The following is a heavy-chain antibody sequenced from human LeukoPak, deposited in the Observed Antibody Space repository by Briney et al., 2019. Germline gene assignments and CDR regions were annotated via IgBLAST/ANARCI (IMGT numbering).Heavy chain of an antibody. D-gene: IGHD4-11*01. J-gene: IGHJ5*01. CDR3: ARQSSATTTFDS. CDR2: IYSGGTT. Sequence: GGSLRLSCVASGFTVGASYMSWVRQAPGKGLEWVTAIYSGGTTYYADSVKGRFTISRDNSQNTVYLQMDSLRVEDTAVYFCARQSSATTTFDSWGQEPWSPSPQ. CDR1: GFTVGASY. V-gene: IGHV3-66*04.